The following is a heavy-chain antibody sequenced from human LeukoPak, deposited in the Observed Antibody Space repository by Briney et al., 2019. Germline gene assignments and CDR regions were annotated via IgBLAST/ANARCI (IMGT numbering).Heavy chain of an antibody. V-gene: IGHV4-34*01. D-gene: IGHD4-23*01. J-gene: IGHJ5*02. CDR3: AGGIFYGGRNQYIWFDL. CDR2: VSHSVSP. Sequence: KPSETLSLTRAVYVGPFRGFFWSGIRQAPGKGLEWIGEVSHSVSPNYNPSLRSRITISLDTSKIQFSLRLTSVTAADSAVYFCAGGIFYGGRNQYIWFDLWGQGTLVTVSS. CDR1: VGPFRGFF.